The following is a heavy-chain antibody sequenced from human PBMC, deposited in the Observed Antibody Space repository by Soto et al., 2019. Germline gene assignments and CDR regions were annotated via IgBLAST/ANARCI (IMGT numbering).Heavy chain of an antibody. J-gene: IGHJ5*02. CDR2: IYNPGII. Sequence: DTLGVTYTVSVRSVSANKYYCSCIRRPPGKGLQWVGHIYNPGIIQYSPYFKSRHLISLYTPKNQLYLRLSSVHVADTAVYYCVRGSLYNFATSGTDLWFHPWGHGAMLTVS. D-gene: IGHD2-2*01. CDR1: VRSVSANKYY. CDR3: VRGSLYNFATSGTDLWFHP. V-gene: IGHV4-61*01.